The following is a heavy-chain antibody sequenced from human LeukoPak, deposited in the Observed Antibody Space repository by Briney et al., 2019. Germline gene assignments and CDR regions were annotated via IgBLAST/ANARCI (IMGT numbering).Heavy chain of an antibody. CDR3: AKDVRGYDFWSGYSDY. Sequence: SCKASGYTFTSYYMHWVRQAPGKGLEWVAFIRYDGSNKYYADSVKGRFTISRDNSKNTLYLQMNSLRAEDTAVYYCAKDVRGYDFWSGYSDYWGQGTLVTVSS. V-gene: IGHV3-30*02. CDR1: GYTFTSYY. CDR2: IRYDGSNK. J-gene: IGHJ4*02. D-gene: IGHD3-3*01.